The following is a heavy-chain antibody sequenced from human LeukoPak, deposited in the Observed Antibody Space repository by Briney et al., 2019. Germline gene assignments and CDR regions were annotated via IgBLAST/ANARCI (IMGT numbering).Heavy chain of an antibody. Sequence: SETLSLTCTVSGSMYNYYWSWIRQPPGKGLEWIGYIHYNGNTNYNPSLKSRVTMSLDTSQNQVSLKLSSVTAADTAVYYCARHISSGGIHAHFDYWGQGTLVTVSS. V-gene: IGHV4-59*08. CDR2: IHYNGNT. D-gene: IGHD1-26*01. CDR1: GSMYNYY. J-gene: IGHJ4*02. CDR3: ARHISSGGIHAHFDY.